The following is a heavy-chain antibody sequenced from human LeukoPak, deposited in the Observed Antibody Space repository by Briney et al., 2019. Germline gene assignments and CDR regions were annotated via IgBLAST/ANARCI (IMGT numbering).Heavy chain of an antibody. Sequence: SETLSLTCAVYGGSFSGYYWSWIRQPPGKGLEWIGEINHDGSTNYNPSLTSRVTISVDTSKNQFSLRLSSVTAADTAVYSCARGRGYNAFDIWGQGTMVTVSS. J-gene: IGHJ3*02. V-gene: IGHV4-34*01. CDR3: ARGRGYNAFDI. D-gene: IGHD5-18*01. CDR1: GGSFSGYY. CDR2: INHDGST.